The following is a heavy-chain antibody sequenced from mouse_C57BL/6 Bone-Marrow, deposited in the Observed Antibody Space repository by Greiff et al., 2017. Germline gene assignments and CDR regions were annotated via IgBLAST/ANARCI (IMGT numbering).Heavy chain of an antibody. CDR1: GYTFTSYW. Sequence: QVQLQQSGAELAKPGASVTLSCKASGYTFTSYWMHWVKQRPGQGLEWLGYINPSSGYTKYNQKFKDKATLTADKSSSTAYMQLSSLTYEDSAVYYCASSYYSNYGGAMDYWGQRTSVTVSS. J-gene: IGHJ4*01. CDR2: INPSSGYT. D-gene: IGHD2-5*01. V-gene: IGHV1-7*01. CDR3: ASSYYSNYGGAMDY.